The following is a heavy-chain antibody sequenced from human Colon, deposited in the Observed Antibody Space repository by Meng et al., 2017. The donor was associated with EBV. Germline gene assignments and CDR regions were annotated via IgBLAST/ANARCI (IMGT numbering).Heavy chain of an antibody. CDR1: GGSINSGDYY. CDR3: ARNYYFDY. J-gene: IGHJ4*02. CDR2: IYYTGST. Sequence: VRLPGSGPGLVKPSQTLSLTCTVPGGSINSGDYYWSWIRQPPGKGLEWIGYIYYTGSTYYNPSLKSRVTISMDTSKNQFSLRLSSVTAADTAVYYCARNYYFDYWGQGTLVTVSS. V-gene: IGHV4-30-4*01.